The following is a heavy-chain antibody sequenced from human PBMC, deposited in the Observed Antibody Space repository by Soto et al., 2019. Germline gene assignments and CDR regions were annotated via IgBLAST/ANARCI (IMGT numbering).Heavy chain of an antibody. CDR1: GGSISSSSYY. CDR3: ARVYCSSTSCFNWFDP. J-gene: IGHJ5*02. Sequence: PSETLSLTCTVSGGSISSSSYYWGWIRQPPGKGLEWIGSIYYSGSTYYNPSLKSRVTISVDTSKNQFSLKLSSVTAADTAVYYCARVYCSSTSCFNWFDPWGQGTLVTVSS. CDR2: IYYSGST. D-gene: IGHD2-2*01. V-gene: IGHV4-39*01.